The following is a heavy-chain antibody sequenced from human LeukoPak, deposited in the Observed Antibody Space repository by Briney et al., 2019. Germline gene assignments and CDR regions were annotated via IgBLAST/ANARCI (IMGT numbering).Heavy chain of an antibody. V-gene: IGHV3-15*04. CDR2: TVSEIDGGTT. CDR1: GFTFNYAW. J-gene: IGHJ6*02. Sequence: GGSLRLSCAASGFTFNYAWMSWVRQVPGKGLERVGQTVSEIDGGTTDYAAPVKGRFTISRDDSKSTLYLQMNSLKIEDTAVYYCTTDEDWNYARKDVWGQGATVIVSS. CDR3: TTDEDWNYARKDV. D-gene: IGHD1-7*01.